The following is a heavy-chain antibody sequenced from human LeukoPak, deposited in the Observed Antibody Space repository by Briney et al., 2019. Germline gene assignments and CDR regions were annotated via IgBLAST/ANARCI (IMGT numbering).Heavy chain of an antibody. Sequence: KPSETRSLTCAVYGGSFSGYYWSWIRQPPGKGLEWIGYIYYSGSTNYNPSLKSRVTISVDTSKNQFSLKLSSVTAADTAVYYCARVGYSSGWYGGEFDYWGQGTLVTVSS. D-gene: IGHD6-19*01. CDR1: GGSFSGYY. CDR2: IYYSGST. V-gene: IGHV4-59*01. CDR3: ARVGYSSGWYGGEFDY. J-gene: IGHJ4*02.